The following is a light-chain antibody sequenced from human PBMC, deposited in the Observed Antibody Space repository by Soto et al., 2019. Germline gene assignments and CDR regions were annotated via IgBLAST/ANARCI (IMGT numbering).Light chain of an antibody. CDR1: QTSSPF. J-gene: IGKJ5*01. CDR3: QHSSSDLIT. CDR2: ESS. Sequence: DIQLSHSPQSLSASVGDRVTITCPGSQTSSPFLNWYQCKPGKPPKLLIYESSNLRGGVSSRFSGSGSGTDFTLTIDRLQSDDFATYYCQHSSSDLITFGQGTRLEIK. V-gene: IGKV1-39*01.